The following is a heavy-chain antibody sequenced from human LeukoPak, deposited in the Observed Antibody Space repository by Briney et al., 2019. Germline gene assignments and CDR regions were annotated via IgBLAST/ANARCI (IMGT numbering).Heavy chain of an antibody. CDR3: ARATQYCSGGSCYDTWFDP. V-gene: IGHV3-21*01. CDR2: ISSRSSYR. D-gene: IGHD2-15*01. CDR1: GFTFSSYS. Sequence: GGSLRLSSAASGFTFSSYSMNWVRQAPGKGLEWVSSISSRSSYRYYADSMKGRFTISRDNAKNSLYLQMNSLRAEDTAVYYCARATQYCSGGSCYDTWFDPWGQGTLVTVSS. J-gene: IGHJ5*02.